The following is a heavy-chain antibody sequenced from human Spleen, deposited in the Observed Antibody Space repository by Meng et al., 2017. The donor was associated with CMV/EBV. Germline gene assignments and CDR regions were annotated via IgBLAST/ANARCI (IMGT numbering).Heavy chain of an antibody. CDR2: ISSSSTYI. CDR1: GFTFSTYA. V-gene: IGHV3-21*06. CDR3: ARVHTFGLGAFDI. Sequence: GESLKISCAVSGFTFSTYALNWVRQAPGKGLEWVSTISSSSTYIYYADSVRGRFTVSRDNAKNSLYLQMNRLRAEDTAVYFCARVHTFGLGAFDIWGQGTMVTVSS. D-gene: IGHD2/OR15-2a*01. J-gene: IGHJ3*02.